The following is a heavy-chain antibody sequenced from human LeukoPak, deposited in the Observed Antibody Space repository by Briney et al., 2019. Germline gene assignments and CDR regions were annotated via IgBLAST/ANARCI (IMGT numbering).Heavy chain of an antibody. D-gene: IGHD1-26*01. CDR3: AKGRGWEASYYYYYMDV. J-gene: IGHJ6*03. Sequence: PGGSLRLSCAASGFTFSSYNMSWVRQAPGKGLEWVSVISGRGDSTYYADSVKGRFTISRDNSKNTLYLQMNSLRAEDTAVYYCAKGRGWEASYYYYYMDVWGKGTTVSISS. CDR1: GFTFSSYN. V-gene: IGHV3-23*01. CDR2: ISGRGDST.